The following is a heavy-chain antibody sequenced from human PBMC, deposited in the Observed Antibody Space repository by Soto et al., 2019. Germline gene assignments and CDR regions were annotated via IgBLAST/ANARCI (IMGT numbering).Heavy chain of an antibody. Sequence: SETLSLTCTVSGGSISSGGYYWSWIRQHPGKGLEWIGYIYYSGSTYYNPSLKSRVTISVDTSKNQFSLKLSSVTAADTAVYYCARGFMVVVPAAMSYFDYWGQGTLVTVFS. CDR1: GGSISSGGYY. CDR2: IYYSGST. D-gene: IGHD2-2*01. CDR3: ARGFMVVVPAAMSYFDY. J-gene: IGHJ4*02. V-gene: IGHV4-31*03.